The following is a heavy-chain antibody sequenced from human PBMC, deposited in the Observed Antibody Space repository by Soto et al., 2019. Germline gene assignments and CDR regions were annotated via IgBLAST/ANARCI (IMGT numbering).Heavy chain of an antibody. CDR2: IWYDGSNK. CDR3: ARDRGRGPYYYGMDV. V-gene: IGHV3-33*01. J-gene: IGHJ6*02. Sequence: GGSLRLSCAASGFTFSSYGMHWVRQAPGKGLEWVAVIWYDGSNKYYADSVKGRFTISRDNSKNTLYLQMNSLRAEDTAVYYCARDRGRGPYYYGMDVWGQGTTVTVSS. D-gene: IGHD2-15*01. CDR1: GFTFSSYG.